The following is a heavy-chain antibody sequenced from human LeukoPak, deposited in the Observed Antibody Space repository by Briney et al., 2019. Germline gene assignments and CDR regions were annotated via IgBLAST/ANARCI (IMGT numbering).Heavy chain of an antibody. Sequence: GASVKVSCKASGYTFTSYGISWVRQAPGQGLEWMGWISAYNGNTNYAQKLQGRVTMTTDTSTSTAYVELRSLRSDDTAVYYCARDQRFLEWLSPFDYWGQGTLVTVSS. D-gene: IGHD3-3*01. CDR3: ARDQRFLEWLSPFDY. CDR1: GYTFTSYG. V-gene: IGHV1-18*01. CDR2: ISAYNGNT. J-gene: IGHJ4*02.